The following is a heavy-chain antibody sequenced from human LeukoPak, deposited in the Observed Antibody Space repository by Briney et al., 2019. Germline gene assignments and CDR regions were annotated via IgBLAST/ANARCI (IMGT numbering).Heavy chain of an antibody. Sequence: ASVEVSCKASGYTFTGDYMHWVRQAPGQGLEWMGWINPNSGGTNYAQKFQGRVTMTRDTSISTAYMELSRLTSDDTAVYYCARPVTGDGTAAAQFDYWGQGTLVTVSS. CDR1: GYTFTGDY. D-gene: IGHD6-13*01. CDR3: ARPVTGDGTAAAQFDY. V-gene: IGHV1-2*02. CDR2: INPNSGGT. J-gene: IGHJ4*02.